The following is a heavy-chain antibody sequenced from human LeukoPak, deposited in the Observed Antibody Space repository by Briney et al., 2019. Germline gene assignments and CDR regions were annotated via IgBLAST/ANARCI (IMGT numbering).Heavy chain of an antibody. CDR1: GFTFSSYW. D-gene: IGHD6-19*01. CDR3: ATLQQGYRSGWYYFDY. Sequence: GGSLRLSCAASGFTFSSYWMHWVRQAPEKGLVWVSRINSDGSSTSYADSVKGRFTISRDNAKNTLYLQMNSLRDDDTAVSYCATLQQGYRSGWYYFDYWGQGTLVTVSS. J-gene: IGHJ4*02. V-gene: IGHV3-74*01. CDR2: INSDGSST.